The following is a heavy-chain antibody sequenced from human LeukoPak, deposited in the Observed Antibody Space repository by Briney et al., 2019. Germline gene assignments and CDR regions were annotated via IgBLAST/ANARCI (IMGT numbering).Heavy chain of an antibody. CDR2: ISGSGGST. J-gene: IGHJ4*02. D-gene: IGHD6-13*01. V-gene: IGHV3-23*01. Sequence: SGGSLRLSCAASGFTFSSYAMSWVRQAPGKGLEWVSAISGSGGSTYYADSVKGRFTISRDNSKNTLYLQMNSLRAEDTAVYYCAKDSGYSSSWHPYGYWGQGTLVTVSS. CDR3: AKDSGYSSSWHPYGY. CDR1: GFTFSSYA.